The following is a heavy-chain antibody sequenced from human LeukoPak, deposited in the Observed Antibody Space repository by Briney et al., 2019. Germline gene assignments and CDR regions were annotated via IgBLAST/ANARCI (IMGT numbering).Heavy chain of an antibody. CDR3: ARDRRTYDMYYYYYMDV. CDR1: GFTFSSYW. CDR2: IKQDGSEK. V-gene: IGHV3-7*01. Sequence: PGGSLRLSCAASGFTFSSYWMSWVRQAPGKGLEWVANIKQDGSEKYYVDSVKGRFTISRDNAKNSLYLQMNSLRAEDTAVCYCARDRRTYDMYYYYYMDVWGKGTTVTVSS. D-gene: IGHD3-3*01. J-gene: IGHJ6*03.